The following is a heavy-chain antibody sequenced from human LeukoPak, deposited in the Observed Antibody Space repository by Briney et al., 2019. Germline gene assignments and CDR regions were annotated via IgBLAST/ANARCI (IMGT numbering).Heavy chain of an antibody. Sequence: GGSLRLSCAASGLTVNSKYMSWVRQAPGKGLEWVSIIYSGGSTNYADSVKGRFTISRDNSKNTVYLQMNSLRAEDTAVYFCTKGRGSRVYTSSDSWGHGTLVTVSS. CDR2: IYSGGST. CDR1: GLTVNSKY. V-gene: IGHV3-53*01. J-gene: IGHJ5*01. D-gene: IGHD2-8*01. CDR3: TKGRGSRVYTSSDS.